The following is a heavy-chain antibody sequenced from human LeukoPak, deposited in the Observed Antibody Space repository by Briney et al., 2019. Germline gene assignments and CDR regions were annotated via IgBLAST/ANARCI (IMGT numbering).Heavy chain of an antibody. J-gene: IGHJ6*03. Sequence: SETLSLTCTVSGGSISSSSYYWGWIRQPPGKGLEWIGSIYYSGSTNYNPSLKSRVTISVYTSKNQFSLKLSSVTAADTAVYYCARGDYDFWSGTNYYYYMDVWGKGTTVTVSS. V-gene: IGHV4-39*07. CDR2: IYYSGST. CDR1: GGSISSSSYY. D-gene: IGHD3-3*01. CDR3: ARGDYDFWSGTNYYYYMDV.